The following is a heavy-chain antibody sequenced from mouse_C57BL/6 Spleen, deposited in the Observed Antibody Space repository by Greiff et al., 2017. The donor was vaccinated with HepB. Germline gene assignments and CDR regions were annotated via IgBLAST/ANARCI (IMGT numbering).Heavy chain of an antibody. CDR1: GYTFTSYW. J-gene: IGHJ4*01. CDR3: ARREWDGNSPYYYAMDY. Sequence: VQLQQPGAELVKPGASVKLSCKASGYTFTSYWMQWVKQRPGQGLEWIGEIDPSDSYTNYNQKFKGKATLTVDTSSSTAYMQLSSLTSEDSAVYYCARREWDGNSPYYYAMDYWGQGTSVTVSS. V-gene: IGHV1-50*01. D-gene: IGHD2-1*01. CDR2: IDPSDSYT.